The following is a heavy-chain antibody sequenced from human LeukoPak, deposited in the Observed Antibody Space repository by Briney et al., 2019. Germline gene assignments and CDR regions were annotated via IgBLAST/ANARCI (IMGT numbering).Heavy chain of an antibody. V-gene: IGHV3-30*02. D-gene: IGHD3-10*01. CDR2: IRYGGSNK. CDR1: GFTLSSYC. J-gene: IGHJ3*02. Sequence: AGGALRLSCAASGFTLSSYCMHWGRQAPRKGRGGVAFIRYGGSNKYYADSVKGRFTISRDNSKNTLYLQMNSLRAEDTAVYYCAKDPTRVPGAFDIWGQGTMVTVSS. CDR3: AKDPTRVPGAFDI.